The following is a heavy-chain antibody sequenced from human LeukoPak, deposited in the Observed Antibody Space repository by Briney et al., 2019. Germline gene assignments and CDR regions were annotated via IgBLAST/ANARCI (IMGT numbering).Heavy chain of an antibody. V-gene: IGHV4-59*08. J-gene: IGHJ4*02. CDR2: VYYSGYS. CDR3: ARHSIASDGARLFDY. Sequence: SETLSLTCTVSGGSITSYYWAWLRQPPEKGLEWIGYVYYSGYSNYNPSLKSRVSMSVDTSMNQFSLKRASVTAADTAVYYCARHSIASDGARLFDYWGRGTLVTVSS. CDR1: GGSITSYY. D-gene: IGHD2-21*01.